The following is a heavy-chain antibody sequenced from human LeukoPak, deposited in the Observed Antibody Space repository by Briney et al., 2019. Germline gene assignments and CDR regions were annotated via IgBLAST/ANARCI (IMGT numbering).Heavy chain of an antibody. CDR1: GFTFSSYS. D-gene: IGHD2-21*02. J-gene: IGHJ3*02. CDR2: ISSSSSYI. V-gene: IGHV3-21*01. Sequence: GGSLRLSCAASGFTFSSYSMTWVRQAPGKGLEWVSSISSSSSYIYYADSVKGRFTISRDNAKNSLYLQMNSLRAEDTAVYYCARDPGYCGGDCYSRDAFDIWGQGTMVTVSS. CDR3: ARDPGYCGGDCYSRDAFDI.